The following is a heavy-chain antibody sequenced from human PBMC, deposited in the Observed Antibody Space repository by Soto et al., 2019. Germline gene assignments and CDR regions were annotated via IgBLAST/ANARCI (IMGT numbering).Heavy chain of an antibody. V-gene: IGHV4-34*01. J-gene: IGHJ5*01. CDR3: AADRRFSGSRDS. CDR2: INHSGST. Sequence: QPPGQGLEWIGEINHSGSTNYNPSLKSRVTISVDTSENQFSLERSPVTAADTAVYYSAADRRFSGSRDSCGQGTLVTIYS. D-gene: IGHD6-6*01.